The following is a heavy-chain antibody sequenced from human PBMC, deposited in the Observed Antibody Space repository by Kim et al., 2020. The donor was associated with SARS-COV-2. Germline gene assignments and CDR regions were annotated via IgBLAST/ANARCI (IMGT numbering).Heavy chain of an antibody. CDR3: SSGRLTPITGGISVYYM. CDR1: GFFFGYYT. V-gene: IGHV3-21*01. Sequence: GGSLRLSCSGSGFFFGYYTMNWVRQAPGKGLEWVSSIRSDITSLKYADSVKGRFTISIANSKHSLSLQMTSLRVEHTAVSYCSSGRLTPITGGISVYYM. D-gene: IGHD2-21*02. J-gene: IGHJ6*03. CDR2: IRSDITSL.